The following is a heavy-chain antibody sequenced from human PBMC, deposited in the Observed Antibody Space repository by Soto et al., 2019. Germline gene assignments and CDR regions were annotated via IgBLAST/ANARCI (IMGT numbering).Heavy chain of an antibody. Sequence: VQLVQSGAEVKKPGASVKVSCKASGYTFNNYGITWVRQAPGQGLEWLGWISAYNGNTNYAQNLHVRMTLTTDTSAATAYMELRSLRSDDTAVYYCAREVQYDSGGYHERQNWGQGTLVTVSS. D-gene: IGHD3-22*01. CDR3: AREVQYDSGGYHERQN. CDR2: ISAYNGNT. V-gene: IGHV1-18*01. J-gene: IGHJ4*02. CDR1: GYTFNNYG.